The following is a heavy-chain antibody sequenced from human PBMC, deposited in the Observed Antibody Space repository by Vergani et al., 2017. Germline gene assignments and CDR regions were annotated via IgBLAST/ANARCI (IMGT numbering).Heavy chain of an antibody. CDR3: AREGGQLVLYAFDI. V-gene: IGHV3-33*01. D-gene: IGHD6-6*01. Sequence: QVQLVESGGGVVQPGRSLRLSCAASGFTFSSYGMHWVRQAPGKGLEWVAVIWYDGSNKYYADSVKGRFTISRDNSKNTLYLQMNSLRAEDTAVYYCAREGGQLVLYAFDIWGQGTMVTVSS. CDR1: GFTFSSYG. J-gene: IGHJ3*02. CDR2: IWYDGSNK.